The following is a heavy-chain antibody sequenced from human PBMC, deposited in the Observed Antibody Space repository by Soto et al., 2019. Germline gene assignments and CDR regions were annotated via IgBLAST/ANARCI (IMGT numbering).Heavy chain of an antibody. J-gene: IGHJ4*02. V-gene: IGHV3-73*01. Sequence: PXVCLRLSCAACGFSFSGSAMHWVRQASGKGLEWVGRIRSKANSYATAYAASVKGRFTISRDDPKNTAYLQMNSLKTEDTAVYYCTTRIDYYGSASYRYYYFDYWGQRTLVTVSS. CDR1: GFSFSGSA. D-gene: IGHD3-10*01. CDR3: TTRIDYYGSASYRYYYFDY. CDR2: IRSKANSYAT.